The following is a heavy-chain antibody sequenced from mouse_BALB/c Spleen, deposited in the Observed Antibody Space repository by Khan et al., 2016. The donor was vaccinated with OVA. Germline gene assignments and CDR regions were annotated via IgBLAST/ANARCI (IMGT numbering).Heavy chain of an antibody. CDR3: ARRGLRWDFDY. V-gene: IGHV1-7*01. J-gene: IGHJ2*01. D-gene: IGHD1-1*01. CDR2: INPSTGYT. CDR1: GYTFINYW. Sequence: QVQLQQSGAELAKPGASVKMSCEASGYTFINYWILWVKQRPGQGLEWIGYINPSTGYTEYNQNFKDKATLTADKSSSTAYMQLSSLTSEDSAVYYCARRGLRWDFDYWGQGTILTVSS.